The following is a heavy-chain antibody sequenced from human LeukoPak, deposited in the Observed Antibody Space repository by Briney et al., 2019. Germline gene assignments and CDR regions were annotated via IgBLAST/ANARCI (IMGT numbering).Heavy chain of an antibody. CDR1: GFTFASYA. CDR3: AKVMSWGRAVAGTNWDAFDI. D-gene: IGHD6-19*01. Sequence: GGSLRLSCAASGFTFASYAMSWVRQAPGKGLEWVSTFSGSGGSTYYADSVKGRFTISRDNSKNTLYLQMNSLRAEDTAVYYCAKVMSWGRAVAGTNWDAFDIWGQGTMVTVSS. J-gene: IGHJ3*02. CDR2: FSGSGGST. V-gene: IGHV3-23*01.